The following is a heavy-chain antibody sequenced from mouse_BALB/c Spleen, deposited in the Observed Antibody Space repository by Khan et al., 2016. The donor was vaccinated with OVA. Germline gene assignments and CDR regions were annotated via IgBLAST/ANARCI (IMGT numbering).Heavy chain of an antibody. CDR3: ARVHWGDFDY. J-gene: IGHJ2*01. CDR1: GYSITSDYA. CDR2: ISYRGNT. V-gene: IGHV3-2*02. D-gene: IGHD1-2*01. Sequence: EVQLVESGPGLVKPSQSLSLTCTVTGYSITSDYAWNWIRQFPGNKLEWMGYISYRGNTTYNPSLKSRISITRDTSKNQFFLQLNSVTIEYTATYYCARVHWGDFDYWVQGTTLTVSS.